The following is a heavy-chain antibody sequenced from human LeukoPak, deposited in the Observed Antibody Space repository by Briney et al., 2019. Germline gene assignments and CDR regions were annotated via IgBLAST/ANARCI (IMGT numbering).Heavy chain of an antibody. V-gene: IGHV3-23*01. CDR3: AKAADYYDRSGYYPSGTIFDY. CDR1: GFTFSSYA. Sequence: GGSLRLSCAASGFTFSSYAMSWVRQAPGKGLEWVSAISGSGGSTYYADSVKGRFTISRDNSKNTLYLQMNSLRAEDTAVYYCAKAADYYDRSGYYPSGTIFDYWGQGTLVTVSS. J-gene: IGHJ4*02. CDR2: ISGSGGST. D-gene: IGHD3-22*01.